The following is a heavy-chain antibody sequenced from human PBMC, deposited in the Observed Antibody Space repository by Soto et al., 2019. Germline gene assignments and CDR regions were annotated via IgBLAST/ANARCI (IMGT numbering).Heavy chain of an antibody. J-gene: IGHJ6*01. CDR2: IPQDGVEG. CDR3: ARDRLILPAHDFFYGSDV. CDR1: GFIFSMYS. Sequence: DVKLVESGGGMVQPGDSLRLSCEVSGFIFSMYSMSWVRQTPGKGLEWVAKIPQDGVEGHYADAVKGRFTISRDTGKNSRSLQMTNLRAEDTAVYYCARDRLILPAHDFFYGSDVWGRGATFTVSS. V-gene: IGHV3-7*03. D-gene: IGHD2-21*02.